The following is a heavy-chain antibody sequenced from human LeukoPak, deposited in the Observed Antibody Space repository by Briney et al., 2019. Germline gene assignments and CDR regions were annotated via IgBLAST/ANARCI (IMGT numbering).Heavy chain of an antibody. J-gene: IGHJ4*02. CDR2: ISAYNGNT. Sequence: ASVKVSRKASGYTFTSYGISWVRQAPGQGLEWMGWISAYNGNTNYAQKLQGRVTMTTDTSTSTAYMELRSLRSDDTAVYYCARGYCNSTSCYPQSDYDYWGQGTLVTVSS. CDR1: GYTFTSYG. V-gene: IGHV1-18*01. D-gene: IGHD2-2*01. CDR3: ARGYCNSTSCYPQSDYDY.